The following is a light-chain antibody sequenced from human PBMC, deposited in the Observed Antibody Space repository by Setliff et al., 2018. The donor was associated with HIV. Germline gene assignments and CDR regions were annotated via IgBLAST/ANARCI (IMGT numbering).Light chain of an antibody. Sequence: QSALTQPASVSGSPGQPITISCTGTSSDVSTYNFVSWYQQHPGKAPKLMIYDVSKRPSGVSSRFSGSKSGNTASLTISGLQAEDEADYYCCSYAGRYTPYVFGTGTKVTVL. CDR3: CSYAGRYTPYV. J-gene: IGLJ1*01. CDR1: SSDVSTYNF. CDR2: DVS. V-gene: IGLV2-23*02.